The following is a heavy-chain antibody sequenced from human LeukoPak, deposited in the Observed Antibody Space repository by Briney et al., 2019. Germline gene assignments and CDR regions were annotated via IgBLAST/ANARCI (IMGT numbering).Heavy chain of an antibody. J-gene: IGHJ4*02. CDR1: GFTFSDYY. D-gene: IGHD6-19*01. V-gene: IGHV3-11*04. CDR2: ISSSGSTI. Sequence: PGGSLRLSCAASGFTFSDYYMSWIRQAPGKGLEWVSYISSSGSTIYYADSVKGRFTISRDNAKNSLYLQMNSLRAEDTAVYYCAGVYWRIAVAGWYFDYWGQGTLVTVSS. CDR3: AGVYWRIAVAGWYFDY.